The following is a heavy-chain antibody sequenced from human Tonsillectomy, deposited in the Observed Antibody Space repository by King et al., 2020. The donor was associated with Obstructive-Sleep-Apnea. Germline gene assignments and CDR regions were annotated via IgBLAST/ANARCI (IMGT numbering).Heavy chain of an antibody. D-gene: IGHD3-22*01. J-gene: IGHJ4*02. Sequence: VQLVESGGGLVQAGGSLRLSCTASGFTVSINYMSWVRQAPGKGLEWVSVIYSGGSTYYADSVKGRFTISRHNSKNTVYLQMNSLRTEDTAVYFCARGSGNYYDSSGYYYPFDYWGQGTLVTVSS. CDR2: IYSGGST. CDR3: ARGSGNYYDSSGYYYPFDY. CDR1: GFTVSINY. V-gene: IGHV3-53*04.